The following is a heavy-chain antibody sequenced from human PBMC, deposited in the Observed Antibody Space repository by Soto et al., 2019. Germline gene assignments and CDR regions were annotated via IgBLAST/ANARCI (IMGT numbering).Heavy chain of an antibody. Sequence: GESLKISCKGSGYSFTSYWIGWVCQMPGKGLEWMGIIYPGDSDTRYSPSFQGQVTISADKSISTAYLQWSSLKASDTAMYYCAGPHYDILTGYFKGDAFDIWGQGTMVTVSS. V-gene: IGHV5-51*01. CDR2: IYPGDSDT. CDR3: AGPHYDILTGYFKGDAFDI. CDR1: GYSFTSYW. D-gene: IGHD3-9*01. J-gene: IGHJ3*02.